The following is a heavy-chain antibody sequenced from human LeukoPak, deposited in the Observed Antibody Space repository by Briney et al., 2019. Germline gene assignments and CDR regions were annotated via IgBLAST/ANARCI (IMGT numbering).Heavy chain of an antibody. Sequence: SETLSLTCSLSGDALSTYYWNLVRQTPGKGLEWIGHVTYETTAYNPSLKSRVTISLDTSKNEFSLQLRSVTAADTAVYFCARDQRHSYGKYFDPWSQGILVSVSS. V-gene: IGHV4-4*08. CDR2: VTYETT. CDR3: ARDQRHSYGKYFDP. J-gene: IGHJ4*02. CDR1: GDALSTYY. D-gene: IGHD5-18*01.